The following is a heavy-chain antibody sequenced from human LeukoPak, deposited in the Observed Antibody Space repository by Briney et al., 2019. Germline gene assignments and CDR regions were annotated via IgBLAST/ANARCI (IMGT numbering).Heavy chain of an antibody. D-gene: IGHD3-10*01. J-gene: IGHJ6*03. CDR3: ASLRADFGEVYMDV. CDR2: IYYSGST. CDR1: GGSISSSSYY. Sequence: SETLSLTCTVSGGSISSSSYYWGWIRQPPGKGLEWIGSIYYSGSTYYNPSLKSRVTISVDTSKNQFSLKLSSVTAADTAVYYCASLRADFGEVYMDVWGKGTTVTISS. V-gene: IGHV4-39*01.